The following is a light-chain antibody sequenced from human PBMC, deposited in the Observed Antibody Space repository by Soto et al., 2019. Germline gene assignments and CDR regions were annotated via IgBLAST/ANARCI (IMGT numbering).Light chain of an antibody. V-gene: IGLV2-14*01. CDR3: SSYTSSNTLV. Sequence: QSALTQPASVSGSPGQSITISCTGTSSDVGGYNYVSWYQQHPGKAPKLMIYEVSNRPSGVSNRLSGSKSGNTASLTISGLQPEDEADYYCSSYTSSNTLVFGGGTKLTVL. CDR1: SSDVGGYNY. CDR2: EVS. J-gene: IGLJ2*01.